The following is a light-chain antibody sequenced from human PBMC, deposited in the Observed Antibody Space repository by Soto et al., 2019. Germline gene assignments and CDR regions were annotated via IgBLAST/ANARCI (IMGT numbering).Light chain of an antibody. CDR3: QQYDSSPSSFT. CDR2: GAS. CDR1: QSVSGSS. J-gene: IGKJ3*01. V-gene: IGKV3-20*01. Sequence: EIVLTQSPGTLSLSPGERATLSCRASQSVSGSSLAWYQQKPGQAPRLLIYGASSQATGIPDRFSGSGSGTDFTLTINRPEPEDFAVYYCQQYDSSPSSFTFGPGTKVDIK.